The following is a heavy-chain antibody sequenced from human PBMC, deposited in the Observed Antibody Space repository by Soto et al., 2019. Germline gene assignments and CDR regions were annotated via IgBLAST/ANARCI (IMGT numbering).Heavy chain of an antibody. V-gene: IGHV4-59*01. J-gene: IGHJ5*02. CDR3: ARDRWTARANWFDP. CDR1: GGSIDDYY. D-gene: IGHD3-16*02. Sequence: SETLSLTCSVFGGSIDDYYWSWARQAPGKGLEWIGHISDSGTTNFNPSLESRVTISVDRSRNLFSLKLRSVTAADTAVYYCARDRWTARANWFDPWDAGTLVTVS. CDR2: ISDSGTT.